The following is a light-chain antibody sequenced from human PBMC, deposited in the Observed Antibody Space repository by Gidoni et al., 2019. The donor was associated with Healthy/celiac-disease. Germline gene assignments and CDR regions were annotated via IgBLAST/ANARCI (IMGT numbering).Light chain of an antibody. J-gene: IGKJ4*01. CDR3: QQYNNWPTLT. CDR1: QSVSSN. Sequence: ELVLTQTPATLSVSPGERATLTCRASQSVSSNLAWYQQKPGQAPRLLIYGASTRATGIPARFSGSGSGTEFTLTISSLQSEDFAVYYCQQYNNWPTLTFGGGTK. V-gene: IGKV3-15*01. CDR2: GAS.